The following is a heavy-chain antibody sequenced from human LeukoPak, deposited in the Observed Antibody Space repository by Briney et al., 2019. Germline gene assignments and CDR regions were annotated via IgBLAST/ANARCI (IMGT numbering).Heavy chain of an antibody. V-gene: IGHV1-8*02. CDR3: ARGKYSSRWYSF. CDR1: GYTFTGYY. Sequence: ASVKVSCKASGYTFTGYYMHWVRQAPGQGLEWMGWMNPNSGNTGYAQKFQGRVTMTRNTSISTAYMELSSLRSEDRAVYYCARGKYSSRWYSFWGQGTLVTVSS. D-gene: IGHD6-13*01. CDR2: MNPNSGNT. J-gene: IGHJ4*02.